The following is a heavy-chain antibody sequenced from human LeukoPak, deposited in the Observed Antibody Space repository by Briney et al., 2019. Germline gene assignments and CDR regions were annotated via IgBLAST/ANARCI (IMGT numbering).Heavy chain of an antibody. J-gene: IGHJ5*02. CDR3: ARQNGGDYGNWFDP. Sequence: SETLSLTCTVSGGSISSTSYYWSWIRQPPGKGLEWIGYIYYSESTNYNPSLKSRVTISVDTSKNQFSLKMSSVTAADTAVYYCARQNGGDYGNWFDPWGQGTLVTVSS. V-gene: IGHV4-61*05. CDR2: IYYSEST. CDR1: GGSISSTSYY. D-gene: IGHD4-17*01.